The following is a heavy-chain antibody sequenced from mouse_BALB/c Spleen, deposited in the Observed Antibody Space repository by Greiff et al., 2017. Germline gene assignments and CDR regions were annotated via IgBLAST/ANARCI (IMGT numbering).Heavy chain of an antibody. J-gene: IGHJ2*01. D-gene: IGHD1-1*02. CDR2: INPSTGYT. CDR1: GYTFTSYW. Sequence: VLLQQSGAELAKPGASVKMSCKASGYTFTSYWMHWVKQRPGQGLEWIGYINPSTGYTEYNQKFKDKATLTADKSSSTAYMQLSSLTSEDSAVYYCASGGYYFDYWGQGTTLTVSS. CDR3: ASGGYYFDY. V-gene: IGHV1-7*01.